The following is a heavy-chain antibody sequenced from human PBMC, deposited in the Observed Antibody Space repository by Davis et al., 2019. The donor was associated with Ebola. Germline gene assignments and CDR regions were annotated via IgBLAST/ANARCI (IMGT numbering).Heavy chain of an antibody. CDR1: GFTFSDYY. CDR2: IGPSGNSF. V-gene: IGHV3-11*04. CDR3: AKDQEGPLDY. J-gene: IGHJ4*02. Sequence: GGSLRLSCEASGFTFSDYYMSWIRQAPGKGLEWIAYIGPSGNSFYCADSVKGRFTISRDNSKNTLSLQMNSLRAEDTSVYYCAKDQEGPLDYWGQGSLVTVSS.